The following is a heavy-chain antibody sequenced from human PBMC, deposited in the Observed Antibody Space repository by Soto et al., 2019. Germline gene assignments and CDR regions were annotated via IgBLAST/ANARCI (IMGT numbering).Heavy chain of an antibody. J-gene: IGHJ4*02. Sequence: GGSLRLSCAAAGFTFSNAWMNWVRQAPGKGLEWVGRIKSKTEGGTTDYAAPVKGRFTISRDDSKNTLYLQMNSLKTEATAVYYCPTRITMIVVVTQTLDYWGQGTLVTVSS. CDR2: IKSKTEGGTT. CDR3: PTRITMIVVVTQTLDY. V-gene: IGHV3-15*07. D-gene: IGHD3-22*01. CDR1: GFTFSNAW.